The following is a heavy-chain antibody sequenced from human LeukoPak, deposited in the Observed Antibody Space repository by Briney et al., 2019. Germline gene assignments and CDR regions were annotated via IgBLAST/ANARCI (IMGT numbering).Heavy chain of an antibody. CDR2: INPSGGST. Sequence: ASVKVSCKASGYTFTSYYMHWVRQAPGQGLEWMGIINPSGGSTSYAQKFQGRVTMTRDTSTSTVYMELSSLRSEDTAVYYCARVYGRGYSYGSYDYWGQGTLVTVSS. CDR1: GYTFTSYY. V-gene: IGHV1-46*01. CDR3: ARVYGRGYSYGSYDY. D-gene: IGHD5-18*01. J-gene: IGHJ4*02.